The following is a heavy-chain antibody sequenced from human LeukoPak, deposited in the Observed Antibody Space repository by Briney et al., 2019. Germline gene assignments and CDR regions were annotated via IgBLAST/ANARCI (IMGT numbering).Heavy chain of an antibody. V-gene: IGHV3-48*03. CDR2: ISSSGSTI. D-gene: IGHD4-17*01. Sequence: PGGSLRLSCAASGFTFSSYEMNWVRQAPGKGLEWVSYISSSGSTIYYADSVKGRFTISRDNAKNSLYLQMNSLRVDDTAVYYCARAPDYGDWWFDPWGQGTLVTVSS. CDR3: ARAPDYGDWWFDP. CDR1: GFTFSSYE. J-gene: IGHJ5*02.